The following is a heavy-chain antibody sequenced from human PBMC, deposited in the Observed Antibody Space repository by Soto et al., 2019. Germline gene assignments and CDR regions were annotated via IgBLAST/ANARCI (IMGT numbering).Heavy chain of an antibody. D-gene: IGHD3-22*01. CDR2: ISGSGGST. CDR1: GFTFSSYP. CDR3: AKQGGYRTNYYYYGMDV. V-gene: IGHV3-23*01. Sequence: GGSLRLSCEASGFTFSSYPMHWVRQAPGKGLEWVSAISGSGGSTYYADSVKGRFTISRDNSKNTLYLQMNSLRAEDTAVYYCAKQGGYRTNYYYYGMDVWGQGTTVTVSS. J-gene: IGHJ6*02.